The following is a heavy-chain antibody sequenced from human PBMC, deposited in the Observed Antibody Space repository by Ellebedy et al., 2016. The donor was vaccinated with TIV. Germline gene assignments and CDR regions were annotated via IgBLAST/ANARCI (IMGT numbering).Heavy chain of an antibody. V-gene: IGHV4-34*01. CDR1: GASLNDYY. J-gene: IGHJ4*02. Sequence: SETLSLXCAVYGASLNDYYWTWIRQPPGKGLEWIGEINHSGSVNYSPSLDGRVTMSVDTSKNQFSLKLNSVTAADTAVYYCARFPNYDTKGFQPGFDCWGKGTLVIVSS. CDR3: ARFPNYDTKGFQPGFDC. CDR2: INHSGSV. D-gene: IGHD3-9*01.